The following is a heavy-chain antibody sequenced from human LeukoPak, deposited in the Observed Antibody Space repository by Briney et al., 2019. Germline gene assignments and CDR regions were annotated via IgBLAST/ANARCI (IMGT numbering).Heavy chain of an antibody. CDR2: IYYSGST. V-gene: IGHV4-59*01. CDR3: ARADYYYDSSGYTYLFDY. D-gene: IGHD3-22*01. J-gene: IGHJ4*02. Sequence: PSETLSLTXTVSGGSISYYYWGWIRQPPGKGLEWIGYIYYSGSTNYHPSLKSRVTISVDTSKNQFSLNLSSVTAADTAVYYCARADYYYDSSGYTYLFDYWGQGILVTVSS. CDR1: GGSISYYY.